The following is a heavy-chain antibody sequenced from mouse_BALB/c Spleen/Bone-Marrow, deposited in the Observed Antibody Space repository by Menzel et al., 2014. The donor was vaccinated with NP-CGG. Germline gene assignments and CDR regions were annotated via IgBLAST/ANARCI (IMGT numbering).Heavy chain of an antibody. CDR1: GFDFSGFW. CDR3: ARLGYYGGFAY. CDR2: INPDSSTI. J-gene: IGHJ3*01. D-gene: IGHD2-3*01. Sequence: DGVLVQPGRSLKLSCAASGFDFSGFWMGWVRQAPGKGLEWIGEINPDSSTINYTPSLKDRFIISRDNAKNTLYLQMSKVRSEDTALYYCARLGYYGGFAYWGQGTLVTVSA. V-gene: IGHV4-1*02.